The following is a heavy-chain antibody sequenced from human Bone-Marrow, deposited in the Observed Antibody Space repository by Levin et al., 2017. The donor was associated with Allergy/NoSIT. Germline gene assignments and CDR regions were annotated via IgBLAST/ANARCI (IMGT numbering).Heavy chain of an antibody. D-gene: IGHD6-19*01. J-gene: IGHJ4*02. Sequence: LSLTCAASGFTLSNYWMNWVRQAPGKGLEWVANIKQDGSEKNYVDSLKGRFTISRDNAKNSLDLQMNSLRVEDTAVYYCVRVRLTTGWSGDYWGQGTLVTVSS. CDR1: GFTLSNYW. CDR2: IKQDGSEK. CDR3: VRVRLTTGWSGDY. V-gene: IGHV3-7*04.